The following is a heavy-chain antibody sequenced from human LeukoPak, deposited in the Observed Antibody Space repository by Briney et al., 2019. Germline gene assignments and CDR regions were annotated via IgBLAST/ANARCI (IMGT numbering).Heavy chain of an antibody. CDR1: GGSISTSSYY. CDR3: ARDGGRTSSDAVEI. D-gene: IGHD2-2*01. J-gene: IGHJ3*02. V-gene: IGHV4-39*07. CDR2: MYYSGRT. Sequence: SETLSLTCTVSGGSISTSSYYWGWIRQPPGKGLEWIGNMYYSGRTYYNPSLKSRVTISLDKSKNQFSLKLSSVTAADTAVYYCARDGGRTSSDAVEIWGQGTMVTVSS.